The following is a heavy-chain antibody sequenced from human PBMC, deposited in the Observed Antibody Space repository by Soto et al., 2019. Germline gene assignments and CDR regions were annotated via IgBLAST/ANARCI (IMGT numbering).Heavy chain of an antibody. V-gene: IGHV3-23*01. D-gene: IGHD3-22*01. CDR2: ISGSGGST. CDR1: GFTFSSYA. Sequence: EVQLLESGGGLVQPGGSLRLSCAASGFTFSSYAMSWVRQAPGKGLEWVSAISGSGGSTYYADSVKGQFTISRDNSKNTWYLQMNSLRAEDTAVYYWAKDASITMIVVVITTLDYWGQGTLVTVSS. J-gene: IGHJ4*02. CDR3: AKDASITMIVVVITTLDY.